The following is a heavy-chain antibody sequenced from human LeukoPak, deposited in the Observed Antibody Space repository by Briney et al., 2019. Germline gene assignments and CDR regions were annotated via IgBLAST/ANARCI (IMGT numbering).Heavy chain of an antibody. D-gene: IGHD3-10*01. CDR2: MSFDGKNT. J-gene: IGHJ4*02. CDR3: AREGFYGSGSSPTFYFDY. V-gene: IGHV3-30*04. CDR1: GFTFSTYV. Sequence: PGGSLRLSCAASGFTFSTYVIHWVRQAPGKGLEWVAVMSFDGKNTYYADSVKGRFTVSRDNSKNTLYLQMNSLRPEDTAVYYCAREGFYGSGSSPTFYFDYWGQGTLVTVSS.